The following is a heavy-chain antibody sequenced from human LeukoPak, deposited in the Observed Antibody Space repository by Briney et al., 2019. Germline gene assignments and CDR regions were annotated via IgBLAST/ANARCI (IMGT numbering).Heavy chain of an antibody. J-gene: IGHJ5*02. CDR2: IYYSGST. CDR3: ARDVGSGGSLHWFDP. CDR1: GGSISSYY. V-gene: IGHV4-59*01. Sequence: SETLSLTCTVSGGSISSYYWSWIRQPPGKGLEWIGYIYYSGSTNYNPSLKSRVTISVDTSKNQFSLKLNSVTAADTAVYYCARDVGSGGSLHWFDPWGQGTLVTVSS. D-gene: IGHD2-15*01.